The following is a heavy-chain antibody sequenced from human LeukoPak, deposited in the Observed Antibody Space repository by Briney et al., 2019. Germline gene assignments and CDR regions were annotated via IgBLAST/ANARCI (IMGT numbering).Heavy chain of an antibody. Sequence: ASVTVSCTASGYTFTSYYMHWVRQAPGQGLEWMGIINPSGGSTSYAQKFQGRVTMTRDTSTSTVYMELSSLRSEDTAVYYCARERPYYDSSGYFPRVANWFGPWGQGTLVTVSS. CDR1: GYTFTSYY. D-gene: IGHD3-22*01. CDR3: ARERPYYDSSGYFPRVANWFGP. V-gene: IGHV1-46*01. CDR2: INPSGGST. J-gene: IGHJ5*02.